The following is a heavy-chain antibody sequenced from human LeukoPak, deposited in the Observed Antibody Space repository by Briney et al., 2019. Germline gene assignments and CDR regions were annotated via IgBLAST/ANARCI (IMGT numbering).Heavy chain of an antibody. J-gene: IGHJ5*02. CDR2: IKQDGSEK. D-gene: IGHD6-13*01. CDR1: GFTFSSYW. CDR3: ARDLGSSYSAAAGHGNWFDP. V-gene: IGHV3-7*01. Sequence: GGSLRLSCAASGFTFSSYWMSWVRQAPGKGLEWVANIKQDGSEKYYVDSVKGRFTISRDNAKNSLYLQMNSLRAEDTAVYYCARDLGSSYSAAAGHGNWFDPWGQGTPVTVSS.